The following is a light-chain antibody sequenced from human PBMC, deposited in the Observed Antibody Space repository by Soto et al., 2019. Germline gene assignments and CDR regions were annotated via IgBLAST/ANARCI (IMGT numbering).Light chain of an antibody. V-gene: IGLV2-23*02. J-gene: IGLJ1*01. CDR2: EVS. CDR1: SSDVGSYDL. Sequence: QSVLTQPASVSGSPGQSITISCTGTSSDVGSYDLVSWYQHHPGKAPKLMIYEVSKRPSGVSNRFSGSKSDNTASLTISGLQAEDEADYYRCSFAGSSTYVFGTGTKLTVL. CDR3: CSFAGSSTYV.